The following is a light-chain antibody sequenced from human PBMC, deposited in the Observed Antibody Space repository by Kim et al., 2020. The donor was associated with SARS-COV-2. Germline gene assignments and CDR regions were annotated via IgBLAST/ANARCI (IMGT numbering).Light chain of an antibody. V-gene: IGLV6-57*02. CDR2: VDN. CDR1: GGSIASND. Sequence: TVSSSCTSSGGSIASNDVQCYQHRPSGAPTTVIYVDNQRPSGFRDPFSCSVDSSANYASLTISGLKTEDEADYYCQSYDSSNGVFGGGTQLTV. J-gene: IGLJ3*02. CDR3: QSYDSSNGV.